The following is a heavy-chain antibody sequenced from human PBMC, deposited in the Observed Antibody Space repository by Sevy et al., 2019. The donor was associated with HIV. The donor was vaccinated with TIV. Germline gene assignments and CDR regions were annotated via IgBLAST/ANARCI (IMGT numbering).Heavy chain of an antibody. D-gene: IGHD6-13*01. Sequence: GESLKISCKGSGYSFTSYWIGWVRQMPEKGLEWMGIIYPGDSDTRYSPSFQGQVTISADKSISTAYLQWSSLKASYTAMYYCARSVIGSSWYDAFDIWGQGAMVTVSS. CDR1: GYSFTSYW. J-gene: IGHJ3*02. V-gene: IGHV5-51*01. CDR3: ARSVIGSSWYDAFDI. CDR2: IYPGDSDT.